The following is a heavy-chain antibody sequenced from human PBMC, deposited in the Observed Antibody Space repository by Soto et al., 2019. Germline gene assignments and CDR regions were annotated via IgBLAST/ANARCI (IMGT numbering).Heavy chain of an antibody. D-gene: IGHD5-12*01. CDR2: IIPIFGTA. J-gene: IGHJ6*02. CDR1: GGTFSSYA. V-gene: IGHV1-69*13. Sequence: SVKVSCKASGGTFSSYAISWVRQAPGQGLEWMGGIIPIFGTANYAQKFQGRVTITADESTSTAYMELSSLRSEDTAVYYCARDSDDLVGGYDSFGVYYYYGMDVWGQGTTVTVSS. CDR3: ARDSDDLVGGYDSFGVYYYYGMDV.